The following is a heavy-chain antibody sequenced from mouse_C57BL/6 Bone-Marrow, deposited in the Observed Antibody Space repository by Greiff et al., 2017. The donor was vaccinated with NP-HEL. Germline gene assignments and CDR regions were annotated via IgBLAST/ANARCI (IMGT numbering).Heavy chain of an antibody. CDR2: IYPRSGNT. V-gene: IGHV1-81*01. CDR3: ARWALRYRYYFDY. D-gene: IGHD1-1*01. J-gene: IGHJ2*01. CDR1: GYTFTSYG. Sequence: QVQLQQSGAALATPFSSFPLSCPSSGYTFTSYGIRLVKQRTGQGLEWIGEIYPRSGNTYYNEKFKGKATLTADQSSSTAYMELRSLTSEDSAVYFCARWALRYRYYFDYWGQGTTLTVSS.